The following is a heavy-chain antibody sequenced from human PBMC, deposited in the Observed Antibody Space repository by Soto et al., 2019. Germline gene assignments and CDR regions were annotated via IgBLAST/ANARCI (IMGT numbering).Heavy chain of an antibody. Sequence: GGSLRLSCAASGFTFSSYWMSWVRQAPGKGLEWVANIKQDGSEKYYVDSVKGRFTISRDNAKNSLYLQMNSLRAEDTAVYYCARDLTVNTFMVYSYWGQGTLVTISS. J-gene: IGHJ4*02. CDR3: ARDLTVNTFMVYSY. D-gene: IGHD3-10*01. CDR1: GFTFSSYW. CDR2: IKQDGSEK. V-gene: IGHV3-7*05.